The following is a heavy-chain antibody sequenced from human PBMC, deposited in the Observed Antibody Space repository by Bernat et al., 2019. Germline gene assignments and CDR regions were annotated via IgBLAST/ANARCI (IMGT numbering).Heavy chain of an antibody. D-gene: IGHD6-13*01. V-gene: IGHV5-51*01. Sequence: EVQLVQSGAEVKKPGESLKISCKGSGYSFTSYWIGWVRQMPGKGLEWMGIIYPGDSDTRYSPSFQGQVTISADKSIGTAYLQWSSLKASDTAMYYCARQGPGYSSSWYHLDYWGQGTLVTVSS. J-gene: IGHJ4*02. CDR3: ARQGPGYSSSWYHLDY. CDR2: IYPGDSDT. CDR1: GYSFTSYW.